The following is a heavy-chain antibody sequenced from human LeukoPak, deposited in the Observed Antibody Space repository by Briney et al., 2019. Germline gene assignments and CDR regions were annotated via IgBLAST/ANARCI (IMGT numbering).Heavy chain of an antibody. CDR1: GFTFSSYG. CDR2: ISGSGGST. V-gene: IGHV3-23*01. CDR3: AKDGPTYYHDSSGYRGLLDY. J-gene: IGHJ4*02. D-gene: IGHD3-22*01. Sequence: GGSLRLSCAASGFTFSSYGMSWVRQAPGKGLEWVSAISGSGGSTYYADSVKGRFTISRDNSKNTLYLQMNSLRAEDTAVYYCAKDGPTYYHDSSGYRGLLDYWGQGTLVTVSS.